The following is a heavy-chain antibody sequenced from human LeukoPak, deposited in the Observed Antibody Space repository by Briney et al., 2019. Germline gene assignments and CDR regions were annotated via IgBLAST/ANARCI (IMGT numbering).Heavy chain of an antibody. CDR3: AREGYYDFWSGYSKHYFDY. V-gene: IGHV1-18*01. CDR2: ISAYNGNT. D-gene: IGHD3-3*01. CDR1: GYTFTSYG. Sequence: ASVKVSCKASGYTFTSYGISWVRQAPGQGLERMGWISAYNGNTNYAQKLQGRVTMTTDTSTSTAYMELRSLRSDDTAVYYCAREGYYDFWSGYSKHYFDYWGQGTLVTVSS. J-gene: IGHJ4*02.